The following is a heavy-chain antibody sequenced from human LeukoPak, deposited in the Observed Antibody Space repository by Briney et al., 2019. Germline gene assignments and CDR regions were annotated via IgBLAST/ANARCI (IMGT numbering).Heavy chain of an antibody. Sequence: SSETLSLTCTVSGGSISSSSYYWGWIRQPPGKGLEWIGSIYYSGITYYNPSLKSRLTISVDTSKNQFSLKLSSVTAADTAVYYWGIVYDMGAYYGGQRGGGIDYWGQGTLVTVSS. CDR3: GIVYDMGAYYGGQRGGGIDY. CDR1: GGSISSSSYY. CDR2: IYYSGIT. D-gene: IGHD3-22*01. J-gene: IGHJ4*02. V-gene: IGHV4-39*07.